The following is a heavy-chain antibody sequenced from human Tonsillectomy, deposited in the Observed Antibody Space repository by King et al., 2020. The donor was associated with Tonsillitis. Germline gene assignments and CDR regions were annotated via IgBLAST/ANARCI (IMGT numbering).Heavy chain of an antibody. CDR2: IYTSGST. V-gene: IGHV4-61*02. J-gene: IGHJ3*02. D-gene: IGHD3-3*01. Sequence: QLQESGPGLVKPSQTLSLTCTVSGGSISSGSYYWSWIRQPAGKGLEWIVRIYTSGSTNYNPSLKSRVTMSVDTSKNKFSLKLSSVTAADTAVYYCARDNHYDFWSGYPDAFDIWGQGTMVTVSS. CDR1: GGSISSGSYY. CDR3: ARDNHYDFWSGYPDAFDI.